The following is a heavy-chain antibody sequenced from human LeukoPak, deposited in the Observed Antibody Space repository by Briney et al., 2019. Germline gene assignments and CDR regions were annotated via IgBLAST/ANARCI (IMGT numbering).Heavy chain of an antibody. CDR1: GGSLSGYY. CDR2: INHSGST. J-gene: IGHJ4*02. V-gene: IGHV4-34*01. D-gene: IGHD3-10*01. CDR3: ARGGPIASNYYGSGSYYKS. Sequence: PSETLSLTCAVYGGSLSGYYWSWIRQPPGKGLEWIGEINHSGSTNYNPSLKSRVTISVDTSKNQFSLKLSSVTAADTAVYYCARGGPIASNYYGSGSYYKSWGQGTLVTVSS.